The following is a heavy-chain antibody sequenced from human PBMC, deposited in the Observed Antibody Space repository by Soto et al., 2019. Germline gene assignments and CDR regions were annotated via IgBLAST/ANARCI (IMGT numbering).Heavy chain of an antibody. J-gene: IGHJ5*02. D-gene: IGHD5-12*01. CDR1: GGTFSSYA. V-gene: IGHV1-69*13. Sequence: SVKVSCKTSGGTFSSYAINWVRQAPGQGLEWMGGIIPIFGTTNSAQKFQGRVTITADESTSTAYMELSSLRSEDTAVYYCARDDSGRGWFDPWGQGTLVTVSS. CDR2: IIPIFGTT. CDR3: ARDDSGRGWFDP.